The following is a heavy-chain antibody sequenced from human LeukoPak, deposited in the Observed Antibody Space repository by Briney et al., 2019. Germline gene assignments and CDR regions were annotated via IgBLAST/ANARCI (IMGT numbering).Heavy chain of an antibody. D-gene: IGHD6-19*01. Sequence: PGGSLSLSCAASGFTFSSYWMHWVRQAPGKGLVWVSRINSDGSTTSYADSVKGRFTISRDNAKNTLYLQMNSLRTEDTAVYYCARPETQYSSGLDGFDIWGQGTMVTVSS. J-gene: IGHJ3*02. CDR1: GFTFSSYW. CDR2: INSDGSTT. V-gene: IGHV3-74*01. CDR3: ARPETQYSSGLDGFDI.